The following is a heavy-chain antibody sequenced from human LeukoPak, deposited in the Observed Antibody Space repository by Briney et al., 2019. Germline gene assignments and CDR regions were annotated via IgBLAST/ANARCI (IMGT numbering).Heavy chain of an antibody. CDR3: ARFNDRTNGVWFDP. CDR2: IYYSGST. D-gene: IGHD2-8*01. CDR1: GGSISSGDYY. V-gene: IGHV4-30-4*01. J-gene: IGHJ5*02. Sequence: SETLSLTCTVSGGSISSGDYYWSWIRQPPGEGLEWIGYIYYSGSTYYNPSLKSRVTISVDRSKNQFSLKLSSVTAADTAVYYCARFNDRTNGVWFDPWGQGTLVTVSS.